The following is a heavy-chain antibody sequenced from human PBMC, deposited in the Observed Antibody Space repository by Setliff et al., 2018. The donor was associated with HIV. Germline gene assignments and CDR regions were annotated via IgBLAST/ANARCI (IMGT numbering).Heavy chain of an antibody. CDR2: IYTSGSTSGST. D-gene: IGHD6-13*01. CDR3: ATGTAATGTGVGY. V-gene: IGHV4-4*07. CDR1: GGSISGSH. Sequence: PSETLSLTCAVSGGSISGSHWNWIRQPAGKGLEWIGHIYTSGSTSGSTNYNPSLKSRVTISVDMSKNQFSLKLNSVTAADTAVYFCATGTAATGTGVGYWGQGTLVTVSS. J-gene: IGHJ4*02.